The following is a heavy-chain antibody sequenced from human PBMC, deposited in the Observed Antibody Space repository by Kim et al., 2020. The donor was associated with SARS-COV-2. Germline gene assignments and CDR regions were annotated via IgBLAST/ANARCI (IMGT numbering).Heavy chain of an antibody. J-gene: IGHJ4*02. D-gene: IGHD5-18*01. Sequence: QKFQGRVTITADKSTSTAYMELSSLRSEGTAVYYCARGGVDTAMGTHFDYWGQGTLVTVSS. CDR3: ARGGVDTAMGTHFDY. V-gene: IGHV1-69*04.